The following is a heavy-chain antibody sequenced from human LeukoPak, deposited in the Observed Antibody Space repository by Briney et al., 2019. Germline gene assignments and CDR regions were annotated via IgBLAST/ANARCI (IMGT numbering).Heavy chain of an antibody. CDR3: ARDLGYCSGSTCYVGYFDY. CDR2: IYSDGST. J-gene: IGHJ4*02. D-gene: IGHD2-15*01. Sequence: GGSLRLSCAASGFTVSSNYMSWVRQAPGKGLEWVSLIYSDGSTYYADSVKGRFTISRDNSKNTLYLQMNSLRAEDTAVYYCARDLGYCSGSTCYVGYFDYRGQGTLVTVSS. CDR1: GFTVSSNY. V-gene: IGHV3-66*01.